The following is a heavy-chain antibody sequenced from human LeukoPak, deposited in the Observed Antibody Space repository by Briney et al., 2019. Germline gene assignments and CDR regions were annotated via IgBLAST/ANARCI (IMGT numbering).Heavy chain of an antibody. CDR2: IYYSGST. V-gene: IGHV4-59*01. Sequence: SETLSLTCTVSGGSISSYYWSWIRQPPGKGPEWIGYIYYSGSTNYNPSLKSRVTISVDTSKNQFSLKLSSVTAADTTVYYCARAPERWYSYGSYTYYYMDVWGKGTTVTVSS. CDR3: ARAPERWYSYGSYTYYYMDV. J-gene: IGHJ6*03. CDR1: GGSISSYY. D-gene: IGHD5-18*01.